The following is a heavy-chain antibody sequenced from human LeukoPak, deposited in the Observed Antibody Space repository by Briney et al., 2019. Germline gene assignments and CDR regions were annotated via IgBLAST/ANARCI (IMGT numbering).Heavy chain of an antibody. D-gene: IGHD2-2*01. CDR3: ARQGAYCSSTSCYYYYGMDV. V-gene: IGHV4-39*01. CDR2: IYYSGSI. Sequence: SETLSLTYTVSNGSISSSSSYWGWIRQPPGKGLEWIGTIYYSGSIHYTPSLESRVTISVDTSKNQFSLKLSSVTAADTAVYYCARQGAYCSSTSCYYYYGMDVWGQGTTVTVSS. CDR1: NGSISSSSSY. J-gene: IGHJ6*02.